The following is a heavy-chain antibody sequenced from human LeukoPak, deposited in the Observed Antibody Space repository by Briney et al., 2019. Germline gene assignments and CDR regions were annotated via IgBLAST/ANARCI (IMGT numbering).Heavy chain of an antibody. J-gene: IGHJ4*02. Sequence: GGSLRLSCAASGFTFSSYGMHWVRQAPGKGLEWVAVIWYDGSNKYYADSVKGRFTISRDNSKNSLYLQMNSLRAEDTAVYYCARDSDPFAAPGSTSCPFDYWGQGTLVTVSS. CDR3: ARDSDPFAAPGSTSCPFDY. V-gene: IGHV3-33*01. CDR2: IWYDGSNK. D-gene: IGHD2-2*01. CDR1: GFTFSSYG.